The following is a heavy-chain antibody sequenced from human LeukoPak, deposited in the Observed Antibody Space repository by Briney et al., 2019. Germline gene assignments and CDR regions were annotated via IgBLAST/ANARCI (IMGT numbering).Heavy chain of an antibody. CDR2: ISGSGGTT. CDR1: GLTFSSYA. D-gene: IGHD3-10*01. V-gene: IGHV3-23*01. J-gene: IGHJ6*03. CDR3: AKTSNYGSGSTYYYYYMDV. Sequence: PGGSLRLSCAASGLTFSSYAMSWVRQAPGKGLEYVSGISGSGGTTYYADSVKGRFIISRDNSKNTLYLQMNSLRAEDTAVYYCAKTSNYGSGSTYYYYYMDVWGKGTTVTVSS.